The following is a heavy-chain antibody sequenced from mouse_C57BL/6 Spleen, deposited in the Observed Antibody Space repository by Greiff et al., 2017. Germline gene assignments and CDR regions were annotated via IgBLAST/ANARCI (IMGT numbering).Heavy chain of an antibody. D-gene: IGHD2-2*01. V-gene: IGHV5-4*01. Sequence: EVKLQESGGGLVKPGGSLKLSCAASGFTFSSYAMSWVRQTPEKRLEWVATISDGGSYTYYPDNVKGRFTISRDNAKNNLYLQMSHLKSEDTAMYYCAREGYGYDAFAYWGQGTLVTVSA. J-gene: IGHJ3*01. CDR2: ISDGGSYT. CDR3: AREGYGYDAFAY. CDR1: GFTFSSYA.